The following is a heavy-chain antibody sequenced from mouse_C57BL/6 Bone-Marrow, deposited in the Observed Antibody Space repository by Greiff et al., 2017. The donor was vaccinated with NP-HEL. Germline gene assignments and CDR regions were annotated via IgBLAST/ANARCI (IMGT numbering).Heavy chain of an antibody. J-gene: IGHJ2*01. V-gene: IGHV1-54*01. CDR1: GYAFTNYL. Sequence: QVQLQQSGAELVRPGTSVKVSCKASGYAFTNYLIEWVKQRPGQGLEWIGVINPGSGGTNYNEKFKGKATLTADKSSSTAYMQLSSLTSEDSAVYFCAINYSNYFDYWGQGTTLTVSS. CDR3: AINYSNYFDY. D-gene: IGHD2-5*01. CDR2: INPGSGGT.